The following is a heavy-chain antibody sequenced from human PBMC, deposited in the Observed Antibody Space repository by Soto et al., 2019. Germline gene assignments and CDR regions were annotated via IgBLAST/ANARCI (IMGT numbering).Heavy chain of an antibody. J-gene: IGHJ5*02. CDR1: GYTFTNNV. D-gene: IGHD1-7*01. CDR2: IHTAKGNT. CDR3: ARDPIWTYTWNYARLHYLDP. V-gene: IGHV1-3*04. Sequence: QVQLVQSATEVKKPGASVKISCKASGYTFTNNVIHWLRQAPGQTLEWMGWIHTAKGNTKYSQKFEARVTLTRDTAASTAYMELNSLRSDDTAVYYCARDPIWTYTWNYARLHYLDPWGQGTLVTVSS.